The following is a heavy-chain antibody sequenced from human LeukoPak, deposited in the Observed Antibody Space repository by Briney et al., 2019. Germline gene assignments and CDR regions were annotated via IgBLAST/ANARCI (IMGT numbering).Heavy chain of an antibody. D-gene: IGHD3-10*01. CDR1: GYSFTSYW. V-gene: IGHV5-51*01. Sequence: GESLKISCKGSGYSFTSYWIGWVRQMPGKGLEWMGIIYPGDSDTRYSPSFQGQVTILADKSISTAYLQWSSLKASDTAMYYCARRYYYGSGSYRSGYFDYWGQGTLVTVSS. CDR3: ARRYYYGSGSYRSGYFDY. J-gene: IGHJ4*02. CDR2: IYPGDSDT.